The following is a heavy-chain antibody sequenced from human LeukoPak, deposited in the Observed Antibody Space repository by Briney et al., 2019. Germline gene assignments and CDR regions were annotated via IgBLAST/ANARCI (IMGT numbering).Heavy chain of an antibody. CDR2: IYTSGST. V-gene: IGHV4-4*07. CDR3: ARDNQRLGNFDY. D-gene: IGHD3-16*01. CDR1: GGSTSSYY. Sequence: SETLSLTCTVSGGSTSSYYWSWIRQPAGKGLEWIGRIYTSGSTNYNPSLKSRVTMSVDTSKNQFSLKLSSVTAADTAVYYCARDNQRLGNFDYWGQATLVTVSS. J-gene: IGHJ4*02.